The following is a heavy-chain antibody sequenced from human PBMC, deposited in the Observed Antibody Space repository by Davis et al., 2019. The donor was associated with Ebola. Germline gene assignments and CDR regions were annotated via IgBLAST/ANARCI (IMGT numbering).Heavy chain of an antibody. Sequence: AASVKVSCKASGGTFSSYAISWVRQAPGQGLEWMGGIIPIFGTANYAQKLQGRVTMTTDTSTSTAYMELSSLRSEDTAVYYCARGASSRIVGSGSYADYYYYGMDVWGQGTTVTVSS. J-gene: IGHJ6*02. CDR3: ARGASSRIVGSGSYADYYYYGMDV. CDR1: GGTFSSYA. V-gene: IGHV1-69*05. CDR2: IIPIFGTA. D-gene: IGHD3-10*01.